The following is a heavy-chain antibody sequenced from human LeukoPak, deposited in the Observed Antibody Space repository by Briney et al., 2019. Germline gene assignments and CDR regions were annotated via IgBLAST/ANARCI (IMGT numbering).Heavy chain of an antibody. V-gene: IGHV4-39*01. Sequence: SETLSLTCTVSGGSISSSSYYWGWIRQPPGKGLEWIGSIYYSGSTYYNPSLKSRVTISVDTSKNQFSLKLSSVTAADTAVYYCARHSWRYCSSTSCLNWFDPWGQGTLVTVSP. CDR1: GGSISSSSYY. CDR3: ARHSWRYCSSTSCLNWFDP. J-gene: IGHJ5*02. D-gene: IGHD2-2*01. CDR2: IYYSGST.